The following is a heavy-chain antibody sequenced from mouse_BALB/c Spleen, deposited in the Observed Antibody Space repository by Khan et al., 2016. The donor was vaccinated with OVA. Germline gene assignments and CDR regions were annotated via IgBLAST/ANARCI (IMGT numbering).Heavy chain of an antibody. V-gene: IGHV5-9-1*01. CDR3: AKGDYGWFAY. CDR1: GFTFSTFV. CDR2: ISSAGTYT. Sequence: EVELVEAGGGLVKPGGSLKLFCAASGFTFSTFVMSWVRQTPEKRLEWVVTISSAGTYTYYPDSVKGRFTISRVNAKNTLYVQMNSLRSADTAMYYGAKGDYGWFAYWGQGTLVTVSA. D-gene: IGHD2-13*01. J-gene: IGHJ3*01.